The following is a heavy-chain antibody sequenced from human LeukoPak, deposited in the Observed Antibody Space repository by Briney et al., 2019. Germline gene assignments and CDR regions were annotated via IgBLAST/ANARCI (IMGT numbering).Heavy chain of an antibody. CDR3: AALVSRVWAFDI. D-gene: IGHD2-8*01. V-gene: IGHV3-23*01. Sequence: PGGSLRLSCAASGFTFSSYAMSWVRQAPGQGLERVSAISGSGGSTYYADSVKGRFTISRDNSKNTLYLQMNSLRAEDTAVYYCAALVSRVWAFDIWGQGTMVTVSS. CDR2: ISGSGGST. J-gene: IGHJ3*02. CDR1: GFTFSSYA.